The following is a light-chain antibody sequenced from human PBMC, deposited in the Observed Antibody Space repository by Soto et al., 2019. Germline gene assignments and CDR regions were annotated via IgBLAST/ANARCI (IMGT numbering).Light chain of an antibody. Sequence: EVVLTQSPLSLPVPFGQPPSTSSRSSQSLVYSDGNTFLNWFQQRPGQSPRRPIYKASNWDSGVADRFSGSGSGTDFTLKISRVEAEDFGVYYCIQGADWPTLTVRGGTNVEIK. V-gene: IGKV2D-30*01. CDR2: KAS. CDR1: QSLVYSDGNTF. CDR3: IQGADWPTLT. J-gene: IGKJ4*01.